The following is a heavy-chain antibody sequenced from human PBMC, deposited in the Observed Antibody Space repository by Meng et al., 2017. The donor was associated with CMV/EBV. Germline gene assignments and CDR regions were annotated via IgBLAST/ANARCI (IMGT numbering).Heavy chain of an antibody. D-gene: IGHD2-2*01. J-gene: IGHJ5*02. Sequence: SQTLSLTCAVYGGSFSGYYWSWIRQPPGKGLEWIGEINHSGSTNYNPSLKSRVTTSVDTSKNQFSLKLSSVTAADTAVYYCARRPLYIVVVPAARNWFDPWGQGTLVTVSS. CDR3: ARRPLYIVVVPAARNWFDP. V-gene: IGHV4-34*01. CDR2: INHSGST. CDR1: GGSFSGYY.